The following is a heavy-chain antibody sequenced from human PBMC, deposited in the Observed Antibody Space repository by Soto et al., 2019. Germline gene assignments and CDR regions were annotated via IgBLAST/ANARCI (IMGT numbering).Heavy chain of an antibody. Sequence: GGSLRLSCAAAGFSFSDYGMHWVRQGPGKGLEWVAAISHGGIRKHYADSVKGRFTISWDNAKKTLYLEMNSLRAEDTAVYYFARAGGTTRTGLWHCDSSGQGHLITAP. V-gene: IGHV3-30*03. D-gene: IGHD4-17*01. CDR1: GFSFSDYG. CDR2: ISHGGIRK. J-gene: IGHJ4*02. CDR3: ARAGGTTRTGLWHCDS.